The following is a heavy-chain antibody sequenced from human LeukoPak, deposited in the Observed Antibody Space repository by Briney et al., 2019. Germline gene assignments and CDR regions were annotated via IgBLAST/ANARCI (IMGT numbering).Heavy chain of an antibody. CDR3: ARGIVVVIGYFDY. Sequence: SQTLSLTCTVSGGSISSGGYYWSWIRQHPGKGLEWIGYIYYNGSTYYNPYLKSRVTISVYTSKSLFSLKLSSVTAADTAVYYCARGIVVVIGYFDYWGQGTLVSVA. CDR2: IYYNGST. V-gene: IGHV4-31*03. J-gene: IGHJ4*02. D-gene: IGHD3-22*01. CDR1: GGSISSGGYY.